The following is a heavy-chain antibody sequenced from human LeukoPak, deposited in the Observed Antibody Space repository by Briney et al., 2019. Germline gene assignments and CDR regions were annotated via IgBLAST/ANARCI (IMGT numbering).Heavy chain of an antibody. Sequence: SETLSLTCTVSGGSIDSYYWSWIRQPPGKGLEWIGYIYYTGSTEYHPSLKSRVTISLDTSKNQFSLKLTSVTAADTAVYYCARARYGSGSLDSWGQGTLVTVSS. CDR1: GGSIDSYY. D-gene: IGHD3-10*01. CDR2: IYYTGST. CDR3: ARARYGSGSLDS. V-gene: IGHV4-59*01. J-gene: IGHJ4*02.